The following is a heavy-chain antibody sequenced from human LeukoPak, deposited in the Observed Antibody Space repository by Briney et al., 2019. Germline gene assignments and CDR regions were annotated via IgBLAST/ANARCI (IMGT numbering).Heavy chain of an antibody. J-gene: IGHJ4*02. V-gene: IGHV3-7*01. CDR1: RFIFSNYL. D-gene: IGHD2-15*01. CDR3: ARRNIDTRWSFDS. Sequence: GGSLRLSCEASRFIFSNYLMSWVRQAPGKGLEWVANIKDDGSQKNYIDSVKGRFTISRDNAKASLVLQMNSLSSEDTAVYYCARRNIDTRWSFDSWGQGTLVTVSS. CDR2: IKDDGSQK.